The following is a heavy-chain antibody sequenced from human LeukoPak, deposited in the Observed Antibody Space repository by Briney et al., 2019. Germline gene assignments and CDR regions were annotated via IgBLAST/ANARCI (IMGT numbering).Heavy chain of an antibody. CDR3: ARDESSGSYYVDD. CDR2: ISAYNGNT. D-gene: IGHD1-26*01. CDR1: GYTFSSYG. J-gene: IGHJ4*02. Sequence: GASVTVSFTASGYTFSSYGISWVRQAPGQGLEWMAWISAYNGNTKYAQKLQGRVTMTTDTSTSTAYMELRSLRSDDTAVYYCARDESSGSYYVDDWGQGTLVTVSS. V-gene: IGHV1-18*01.